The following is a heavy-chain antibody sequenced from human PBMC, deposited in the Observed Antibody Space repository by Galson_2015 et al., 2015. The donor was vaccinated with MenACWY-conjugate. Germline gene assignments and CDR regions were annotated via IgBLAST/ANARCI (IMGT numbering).Heavy chain of an antibody. V-gene: IGHV1-69*13. D-gene: IGHD2-2*02. J-gene: IGHJ4*02. CDR1: GGTFSSYA. Sequence: SVKVSCKASGGTFSSYAISWVRQAPGQGLEWMGGIIPIFGTANYAQKFQGRVTITADESTSTAYMELSSLRSEDTAVYYCALYRDVEPMEFDYWGQGTLVTVSS. CDR2: IIPIFGTA. CDR3: ALYRDVEPMEFDY.